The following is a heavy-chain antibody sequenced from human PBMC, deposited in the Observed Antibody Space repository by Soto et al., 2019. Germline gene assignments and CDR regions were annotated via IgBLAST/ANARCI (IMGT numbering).Heavy chain of an antibody. CDR3: AREDHYYGSGRYVAFDY. CDR1: GGTFSSYT. V-gene: IGHV1-69*08. CDR2: IIPILGIA. Sequence: QVQLVQSGAEVKKPGSSVKVSCKASGGTFSSYTISWVRQAPGQGLEWMGRIIPILGIANYAQKFQGRVTITADKSTSTAYMELSSLRSEDTAVYYCAREDHYYGSGRYVAFDYWGQGTLVTVSS. J-gene: IGHJ4*02. D-gene: IGHD3-10*01.